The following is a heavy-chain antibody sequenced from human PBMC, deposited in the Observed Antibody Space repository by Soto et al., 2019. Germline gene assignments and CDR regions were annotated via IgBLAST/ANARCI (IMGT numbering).Heavy chain of an antibody. CDR1: GFTFSSYA. J-gene: IGHJ5*02. CDR3: AKDSVSSGYYLNCFDP. D-gene: IGHD3-22*01. V-gene: IGHV3-23*01. CDR2: ISGSGGST. Sequence: AVGSLRLSCAASGFTFSSYAMSWVRQAPGKGLEWVSAISGSGGSTYYADSVKGRFTIFRDNSKNTLYLQMNSLRAEDTAVYYCAKDSVSSGYYLNCFDPWGQGTLVTVSS.